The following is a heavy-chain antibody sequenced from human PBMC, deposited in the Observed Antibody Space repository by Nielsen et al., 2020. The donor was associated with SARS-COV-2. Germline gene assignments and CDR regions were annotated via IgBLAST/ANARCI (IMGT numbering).Heavy chain of an antibody. CDR2: IYSGGST. J-gene: IGHJ6*02. CDR3: ARDFPYSSGWDYYYGMDV. V-gene: IGHV3-53*01. CDR1: GFTVSSNY. D-gene: IGHD6-19*01. Sequence: GGSLRLSCAASGFTVSSNYMSWVRQAPGKGLEWVSVIYSGGSTYYEDSVKGRFTISRDNSKNTLYLQMNSLRAEDTAVYYCARDFPYSSGWDYYYGMDVWGQGTTVTVS.